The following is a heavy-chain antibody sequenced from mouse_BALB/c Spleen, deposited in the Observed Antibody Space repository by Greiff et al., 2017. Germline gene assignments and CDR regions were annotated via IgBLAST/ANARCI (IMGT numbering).Heavy chain of an antibody. V-gene: IGHV14-4*02. CDR1: GFNIKDYY. CDR3: ARYDYDDY. Sequence: EVQLQQSGAELVRSGASVKLSCTASGFNIKDYYMHWVKQRPEQGLEWIGWIDPENGDTEYAPKFQGKATMTADTSSNTAYLQLSSLTSEDTAVYYCARYDYDDYWGQGTTLTVSS. J-gene: IGHJ2*01. CDR2: IDPENGDT. D-gene: IGHD2-4*01.